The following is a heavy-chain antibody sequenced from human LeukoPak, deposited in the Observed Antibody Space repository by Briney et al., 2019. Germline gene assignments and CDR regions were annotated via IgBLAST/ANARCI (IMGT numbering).Heavy chain of an antibody. CDR2: ISGSGGST. J-gene: IGHJ4*02. D-gene: IGHD3-16*02. V-gene: IGHV3-23*01. Sequence: GGSLRLSCAASGFTFSSYAMSWVRQAPGKGLECVSAISGSGGSTYYADSVKGRFTISRDNSKNTLYLQMNSLRAEDKAVYYCAKGVLVLSGYTPIYFDYWGQGTLVTVSS. CDR1: GFTFSSYA. CDR3: AKGVLVLSGYTPIYFDY.